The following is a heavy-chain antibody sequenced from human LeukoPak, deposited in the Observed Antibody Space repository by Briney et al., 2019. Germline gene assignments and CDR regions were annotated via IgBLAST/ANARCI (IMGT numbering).Heavy chain of an antibody. CDR2: LYRDGSA. J-gene: IGHJ4*02. CDR3: ARLGEHRDCINGVCYFCDN. Sequence: PGGSLRLSCAASGLSVRGNYMSWVRQAPGKGLEWVSVLYRDGSAFYADSVKGRFSISRDNSKNTVYLQMNSLRAEDTAVYYCARLGEHRDCINGVCYFCDNWGQGIPVTVSS. V-gene: IGHV3-66*01. D-gene: IGHD2-8*01. CDR1: GLSVRGNY.